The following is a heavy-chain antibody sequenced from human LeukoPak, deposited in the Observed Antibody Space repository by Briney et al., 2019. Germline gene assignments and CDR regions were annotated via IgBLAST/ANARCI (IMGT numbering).Heavy chain of an antibody. J-gene: IGHJ4*02. CDR1: GGSISSSSHY. V-gene: IGHV4-39*01. CDR2: IYYSGST. D-gene: IGHD2-8*01. CDR3: ARRNGASFDY. Sequence: PSETLSLTCTVSGGSISSSSHYWGWIRQPPGKGLEWIGIIYYSGSTYYNPSLKSRVTISVDTSKNQFSLKLSSVTAADTAVYYCARRNGASFDYWGQGTLVTVSS.